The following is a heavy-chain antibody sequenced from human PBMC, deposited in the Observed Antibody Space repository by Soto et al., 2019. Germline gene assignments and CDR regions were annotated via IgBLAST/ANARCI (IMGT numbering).Heavy chain of an antibody. CDR1: GYIFTNFY. CDR3: TRGLASGDY. D-gene: IGHD6-6*01. V-gene: IGHV1-46*03. Sequence: QMQLVQPGAEVKKPGASVKFSCKASGYIFTNFYIHWVRQVPGQGLEWIGIINPNGGSTNYAQNFQGRVTMTRDTSTSTVYMDLSSLRSEDTAVYYCTRGLASGDYWGQGTLITVSS. CDR2: INPNGGST. J-gene: IGHJ4*02.